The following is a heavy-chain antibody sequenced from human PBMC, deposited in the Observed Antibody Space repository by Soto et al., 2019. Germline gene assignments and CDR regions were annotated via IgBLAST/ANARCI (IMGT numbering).Heavy chain of an antibody. Sequence: WGSLRLSCAASGFTFSSYWMHWVRQAPGKGLVWASRIDTYGSATRYADSVKGRFTISRDNAKNTLYLQMNTLRAEDTAVYYCARVLKSSGWDNDVFDIWGQGTMVTVSS. CDR3: ARVLKSSGWDNDVFDI. D-gene: IGHD6-19*01. J-gene: IGHJ3*02. CDR2: IDTYGSAT. CDR1: GFTFSSYW. V-gene: IGHV3-74*01.